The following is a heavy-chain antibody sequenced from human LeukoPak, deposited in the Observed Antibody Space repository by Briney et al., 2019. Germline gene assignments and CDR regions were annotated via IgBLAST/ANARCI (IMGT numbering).Heavy chain of an antibody. CDR3: ARDIVLMVYAIGTVNAFDI. CDR1: GGTFSSYS. Sequence: ASVKVSCKASGGTFSSYSVSWVRQAPGQGLEWMGWINPNSGGTNYAQKFQGRVTMTRDTSISTAYMELSRLRSDDTAVYYCARDIVLMVYAIGTVNAFDIWGQGTMVTVSS. J-gene: IGHJ3*02. CDR2: INPNSGGT. D-gene: IGHD2-8*01. V-gene: IGHV1-2*02.